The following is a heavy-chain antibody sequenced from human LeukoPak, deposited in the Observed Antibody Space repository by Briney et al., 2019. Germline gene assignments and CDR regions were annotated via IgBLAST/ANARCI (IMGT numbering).Heavy chain of an antibody. Sequence: SETLSLTCTVSGYSISSAYYWGFIRQPPGKGLEWIGSIYHSGSTYYNASLKSRVTISLDTSKNQFSLKLSSVTAADTAVYYCARNPPATAEFYFDYWGQGTLVTVSS. CDR3: ARNPPATAEFYFDY. V-gene: IGHV4-38-2*02. CDR2: IYHSGST. CDR1: GYSISSAYY. D-gene: IGHD1-14*01. J-gene: IGHJ4*02.